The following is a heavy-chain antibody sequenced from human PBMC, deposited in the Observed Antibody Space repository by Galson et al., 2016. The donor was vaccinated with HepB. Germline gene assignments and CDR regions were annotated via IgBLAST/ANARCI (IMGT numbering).Heavy chain of an antibody. V-gene: IGHV4-39*01. J-gene: IGHJ6*02. CDR2: IYYSGST. D-gene: IGHD2-21*02. Sequence: SETLSLTCTVSGGSISSSSYYWGWIRQPPGKGLEWIGGIYYSGSTYYNPSLKSRVTISVDTSKNQFSLKLSSVTAADTAVYYCARQPNGVVTAYLYYYGMDVWGQGTTVTVSS. CDR1: GGSISSSSYY. CDR3: ARQPNGVVTAYLYYYGMDV.